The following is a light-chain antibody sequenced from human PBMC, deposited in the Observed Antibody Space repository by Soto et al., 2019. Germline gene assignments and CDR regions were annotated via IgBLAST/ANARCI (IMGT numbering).Light chain of an antibody. Sequence: QSALTQPASVSGSPGQSITISCTGTSSDVGGYDYVSWYQQHPGKAPKLMIYDVGNRPSGISDRFSGSKSGNTASLTISWLQAEDEADYCCTSYTSSNTLEVFGTGTKVTVL. CDR1: SSDVGGYDY. V-gene: IGLV2-14*01. CDR3: TSYTSSNTLEV. CDR2: DVG. J-gene: IGLJ1*01.